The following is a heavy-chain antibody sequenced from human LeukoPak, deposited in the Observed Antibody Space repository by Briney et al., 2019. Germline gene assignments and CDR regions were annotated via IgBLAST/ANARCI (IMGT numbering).Heavy chain of an antibody. D-gene: IGHD2-2*02. V-gene: IGHV1-46*01. CDR1: GYTFTSYY. J-gene: IGHJ4*02. CDR3: ARGRVVPAAIPELFDY. Sequence: ASVKVSCKASGYTFTSYYMHWVRQAPGQGLEWMGIINPRGGSTSYAQKFQGRVTMTRDTSTSTVYMELSSLRSEDTAVYYCARGRVVPAAIPELFDYWGQGTLVTVSS. CDR2: INPRGGST.